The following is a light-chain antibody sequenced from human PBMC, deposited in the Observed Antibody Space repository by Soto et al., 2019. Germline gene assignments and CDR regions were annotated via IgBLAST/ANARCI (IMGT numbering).Light chain of an antibody. CDR2: EVS. J-gene: IGLJ1*01. V-gene: IGLV2-14*01. CDR1: SSDVGGYNY. CDR3: SSYTSSCTYV. Sequence: QSALTQPASVSGSPGQSITISCTGTSSDVGGYNYVSWYQQHPGKAPKLMIYEVSNRPSGVSNRFSGYKSGNTASLTISVHQAEDEADYYCSSYTSSCTYVFGTGTKVTVL.